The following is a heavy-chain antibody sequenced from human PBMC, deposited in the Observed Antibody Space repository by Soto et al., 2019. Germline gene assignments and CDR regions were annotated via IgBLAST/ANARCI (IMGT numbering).Heavy chain of an antibody. CDR2: ISGSGGST. D-gene: IGHD3-22*01. V-gene: IGHV3-23*01. CDR3: AKGPFYYYDSSGYYLDH. J-gene: IGHJ4*02. Sequence: GGSLRLSCAASGFTFSSYAMSWVRQAPGKGLEWVSAISGSGGSTYYADSVKGRFTISRDNSKNTLYLQMNSLRAEDTAVYYCAKGPFYYYDSSGYYLDHWGQGTLVTVSS. CDR1: GFTFSSYA.